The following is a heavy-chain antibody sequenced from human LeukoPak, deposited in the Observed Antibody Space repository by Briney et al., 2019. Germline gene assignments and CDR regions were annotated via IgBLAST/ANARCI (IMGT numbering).Heavy chain of an antibody. J-gene: IGHJ4*02. CDR2: IYSGGST. Sequence: GGSLRLSCAASGFTVSSNYMSWVRQAPGKGLEWVSVIYSGGSTYYADSVKGRFTISRDNSKNTLYLQMNSLRAEDTAVYYCARGDYYDSSDYYRRRGFDYWGQGTLVTVSS. CDR3: ARGDYYDSSDYYRRRGFDY. CDR1: GFTVSSNY. V-gene: IGHV3-66*01. D-gene: IGHD3-22*01.